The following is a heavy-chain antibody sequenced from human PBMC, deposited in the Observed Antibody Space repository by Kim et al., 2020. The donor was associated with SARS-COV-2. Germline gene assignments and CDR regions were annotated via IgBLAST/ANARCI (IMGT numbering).Heavy chain of an antibody. V-gene: IGHV4-59*01. CDR3: ARDRGSSGDWYFDL. Sequence: NPPLRSRVTISVDMSKNLLSLELSSVTAADTALYYCARDRGSSGDWYFDLWGRGTLVTVSS. J-gene: IGHJ2*01. D-gene: IGHD6-19*01.